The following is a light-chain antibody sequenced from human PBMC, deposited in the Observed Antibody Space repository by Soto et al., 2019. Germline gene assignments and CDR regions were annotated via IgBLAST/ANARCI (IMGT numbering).Light chain of an antibody. CDR3: SSYTSSSTDV. V-gene: IGLV2-14*01. CDR2: EVS. Sequence: QYALTQPGSVCGSPGQSITISCSGTSSDVGGYDYVSWYQHHPGKAPKLTIYEVSNRPSGVSNRFSGSKSGNTAPLTISGLQAEDEAEYYCSSYTSSSTDVFGTGTKVTVL. J-gene: IGLJ1*01. CDR1: SSDVGGYDY.